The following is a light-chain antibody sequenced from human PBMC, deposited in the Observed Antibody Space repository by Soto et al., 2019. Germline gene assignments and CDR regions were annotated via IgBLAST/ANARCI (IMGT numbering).Light chain of an antibody. CDR1: SGSIADRY. CDR3: QAFDSNSHVI. V-gene: IGLV6-57*01. Sequence: NFMLTQPHSVSESPGKTVTISCTRSSGSIADRYVQWYHQRPGSSTPTMIYENYQRPPGVPDRFSGSIDTSSNSASLTISGLNTEDEADYYCQAFDSNSHVIFGGGTQLTVL. J-gene: IGLJ7*01. CDR2: ENY.